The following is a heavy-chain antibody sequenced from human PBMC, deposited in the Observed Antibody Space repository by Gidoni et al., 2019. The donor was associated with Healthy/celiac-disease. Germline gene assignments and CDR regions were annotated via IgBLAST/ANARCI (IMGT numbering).Heavy chain of an antibody. D-gene: IGHD1-26*01. J-gene: IGHJ5*02. CDR3: ARDSDSGSYLNWFDP. CDR1: GFTFSSYS. V-gene: IGHV3-21*01. CDR2: INSSSSYI. Sequence: EVQLVESGGGMVKPGGSLRLSCAASGFTFSSYSMSWVRQAPGKGLEGLSSINSSSSYIYYADSVKGRFTISRDNAKNSLYLQMNSLRAEDTAVYYCARDSDSGSYLNWFDPWGQGTLVTVSS.